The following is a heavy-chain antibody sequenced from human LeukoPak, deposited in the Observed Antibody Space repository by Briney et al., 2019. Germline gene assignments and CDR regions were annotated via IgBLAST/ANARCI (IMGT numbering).Heavy chain of an antibody. CDR1: GFTFSSYW. CDR3: ARQYCSGDNCSFSD. V-gene: IGHV3-33*08. D-gene: IGHD2-15*01. J-gene: IGHJ4*02. CDR2: IWYDGNNK. Sequence: GGSLRLSCAASGFTFSSYWMNWARQAPGKGLEWVALIWYDGNNKYYADSVKGRFTISRDNSKNTLYLQMNSLRADDTAVYYCARQYCSGDNCSFSDWGQGTLVTVSS.